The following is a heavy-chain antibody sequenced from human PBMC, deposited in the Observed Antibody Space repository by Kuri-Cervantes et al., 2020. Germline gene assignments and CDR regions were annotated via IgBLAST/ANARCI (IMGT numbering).Heavy chain of an antibody. CDR3: AREWEYQGYCSGGSCYSLGYGMDV. D-gene: IGHD2-15*01. Sequence: GESLKISCAASGFTFSSYWMHWVRQAPGKGLAWVANIKQDGSEKYYVDSVKGRFTISRDNAKNSLYLQMNSLRAEDTAVYYCAREWEYQGYCSGGSCYSLGYGMDVWGQGTTVTVSS. J-gene: IGHJ6*02. CDR1: GFTFSSYW. CDR2: IKQDGSEK. V-gene: IGHV3-7*01.